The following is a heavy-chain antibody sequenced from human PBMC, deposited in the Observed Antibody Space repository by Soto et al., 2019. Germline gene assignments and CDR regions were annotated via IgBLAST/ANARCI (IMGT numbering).Heavy chain of an antibody. CDR1: GYSFTSYW. J-gene: IGHJ4*02. Sequence: GAVKISCKGSGYSFTSYWIGWVRQMPGKGLEWMGIIYPGDSDTRYSPSFQGQVTISADKAISTAYLQWSSLKASDTAMYYCVRPATPTNDVCRXAYWGQGTLVTVSS. CDR2: IYPGDSDT. CDR3: VRPATPTNDVCRXAY. V-gene: IGHV5-51*01. D-gene: IGHD2-8*01.